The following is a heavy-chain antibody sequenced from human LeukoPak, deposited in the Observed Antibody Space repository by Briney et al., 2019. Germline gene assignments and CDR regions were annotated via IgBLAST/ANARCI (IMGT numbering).Heavy chain of an antibody. CDR1: GGSISSYY. V-gene: IGHV4-59*01. CDR2: IYYSGST. CDR3: ARVMTTVTTYAFDI. D-gene: IGHD4-11*01. Sequence: SETLSLTCTVSGGSISSYYWSWIRQPPVKGLEWIGYIYYSGSTNYNPSLKSRVTISVDTSKNQFSLKLSSVTAADTAVYYCARVMTTVTTYAFDIWGQGTMVAVSS. J-gene: IGHJ3*02.